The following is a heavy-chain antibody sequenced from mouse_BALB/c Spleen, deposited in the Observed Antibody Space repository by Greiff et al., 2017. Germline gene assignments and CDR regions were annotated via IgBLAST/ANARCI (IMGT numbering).Heavy chain of an antibody. CDR2: ISSGSSTI. D-gene: IGHD1-1*01. V-gene: IGHV5-17*02. CDR1: GFTFSSFG. Sequence: EVQLVESGGGLVQPGGSRKLSCAASGFTFSSFGMHWVRQAPEKGLEWVAYISSGSSTIYYADTVKGRFTISRDNPKNTLFLQMTSLRSEDTAMYYCARCYYGSSYSAWFAYWGQGTLVTVSA. CDR3: ARCYYGSSYSAWFAY. J-gene: IGHJ3*01.